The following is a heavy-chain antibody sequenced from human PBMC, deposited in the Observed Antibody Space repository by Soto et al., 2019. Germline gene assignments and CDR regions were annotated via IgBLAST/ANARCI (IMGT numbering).Heavy chain of an antibody. J-gene: IGHJ6*02. CDR1: GDSVSRNSSA. CDR2: TYYRSKWYN. Sequence: SQTLSLTRAISGDSVSRNSSAWNWIRQSPSRGLEWLGRTYYRSKWYNDYAVSVKSRITINPDTSKNQFSLQLNSVTPEDTAVYYCARANVLLGSDRKQVGDWNPKSDYYGMDVWGQGTTVTVSS. CDR3: ARANVLLGSDRKQVGDWNPKSDYYGMDV. D-gene: IGHD1-1*01. V-gene: IGHV6-1*01.